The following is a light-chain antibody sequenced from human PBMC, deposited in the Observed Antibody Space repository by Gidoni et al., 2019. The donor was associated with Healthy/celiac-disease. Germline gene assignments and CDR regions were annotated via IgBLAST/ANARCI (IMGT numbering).Light chain of an antibody. Sequence: EIVLTQSPGTLSLSPGERSTLSCRASQSVSSSYLAWYQQKPGQAPRLLISGASSRATGIPDRFSGSGSGTDFTLTISRLEPEDVAVYYCQQYGSSLAWTFGQGTKVEIK. CDR2: GAS. V-gene: IGKV3-20*01. CDR1: QSVSSSY. J-gene: IGKJ1*01. CDR3: QQYGSSLAWT.